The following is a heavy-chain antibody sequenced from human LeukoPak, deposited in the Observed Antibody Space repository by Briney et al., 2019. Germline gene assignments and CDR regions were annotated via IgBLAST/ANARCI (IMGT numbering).Heavy chain of an antibody. Sequence: GASVKVSCKASGGTFSSYAISWVRQAPGQGLEWMGGIIPIFGTANYAQKFQGRVTITADESTSTAYMELSSLRSEDTAVYYCARSVIIMNYYYYYMDVWGKGTTVTISS. J-gene: IGHJ6*03. CDR3: ARSVIIMNYYYYYMDV. V-gene: IGHV1-69*13. D-gene: IGHD3-9*01. CDR1: GGTFSSYA. CDR2: IIPIFGTA.